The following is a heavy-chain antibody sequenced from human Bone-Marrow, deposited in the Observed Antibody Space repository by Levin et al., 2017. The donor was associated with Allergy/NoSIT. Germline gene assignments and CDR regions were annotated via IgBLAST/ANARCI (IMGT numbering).Heavy chain of an antibody. CDR3: ASRSGLEHCRDGSCYSP. CDR1: GFTFNNYW. V-gene: IGHV3-7*01. J-gene: IGHJ5*02. CDR2: IKQDGSEK. Sequence: GESLKISCGASGFTFNNYWMSWVRQAPGKGLEWVANIKQDGSEKYYVDSVKGRFTISRDNAKNSLYLQMNSLRAEDTAVYYCASRSGLEHCRDGSCYSPWGQGTLVTVSS. D-gene: IGHD2-15*01.